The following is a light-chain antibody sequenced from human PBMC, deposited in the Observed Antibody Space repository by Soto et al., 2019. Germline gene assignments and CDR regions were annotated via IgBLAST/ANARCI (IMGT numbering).Light chain of an antibody. V-gene: IGKV1-5*03. J-gene: IGKJ1*01. CDR2: KAS. CDR3: QQYYTYPWT. CDR1: QSISMW. Sequence: DIQMTQSPSTLPASVGDRLTITCRASQSISMWLAWYQQRPGKGPKLLIYKASNLQGGVSSRFSGSGSGTEFPLTISGLQPDDFATYYCQQYYTYPWTFGHGTKVEI.